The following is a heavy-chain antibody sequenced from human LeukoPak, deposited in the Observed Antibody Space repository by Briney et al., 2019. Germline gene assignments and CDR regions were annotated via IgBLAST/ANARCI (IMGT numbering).Heavy chain of an antibody. CDR3: ARGSSSGWYENFDY. V-gene: IGHV1-2*02. CDR1: GYTFSGYY. CDR2: INPNSGGT. J-gene: IGHJ4*02. D-gene: IGHD6-19*01. Sequence: ASVKVSCKASGYTFSGYYMHWVRQAPGQGLEWMGWINPNSGGTKFAQKFQGRVTMTRDTSISTAYMDLSRLRSDDTPVYYCARGSSSGWYENFDYWGQGTLVTVSS.